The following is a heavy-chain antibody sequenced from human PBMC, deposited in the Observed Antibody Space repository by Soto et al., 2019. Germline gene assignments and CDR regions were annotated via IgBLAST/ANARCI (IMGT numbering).Heavy chain of an antibody. CDR3: ARDPPRVSQLVDDAFDI. CDR2: IIPILGIA. D-gene: IGHD6-13*01. Sequence: QVQLVQSGAEVKKPGSSVKVSCKASGGTFSSYTISWVRQAPGQGLEWMGRIIPILGIANYAQKFQGRVTITADKSTSTAYMELSSLRSEDTAVYYCARDPPRVSQLVDDAFDIWGQGTMVTVSS. J-gene: IGHJ3*02. CDR1: GGTFSSYT. V-gene: IGHV1-69*08.